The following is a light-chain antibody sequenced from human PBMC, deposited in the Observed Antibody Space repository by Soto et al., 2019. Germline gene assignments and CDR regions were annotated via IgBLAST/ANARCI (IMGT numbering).Light chain of an antibody. CDR1: QSMSDS. J-gene: IGKJ2*01. V-gene: IGKV1-39*01. CDR2: SAS. CDR3: QQSYSNSYT. Sequence: DIQLTQSPSSLSASVGDRVTITCRASQSMSDSLNWYQQKSGKAPKLLIYSASSLESGVPSRFSGSGSGTAFTLTISSLQPDDFGTYFCQQSYSNSYTFGQGTTLEIK.